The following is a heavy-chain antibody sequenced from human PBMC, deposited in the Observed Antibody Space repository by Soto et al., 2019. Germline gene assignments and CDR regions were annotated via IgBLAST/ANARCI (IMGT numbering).Heavy chain of an antibody. CDR1: GGTVSSYT. CDR2: IIPILGIA. J-gene: IGHJ6*02. CDR3: ARGRDGYNSGMDV. Sequence: GASVKVSCKASGGTVSSYTISWVRQAPGQGLEWMGRIIPILGIANYAQKFQGRVTITADKSTSTAYMELSSLRSEDTAVYYCARGRDGYNSGMDVWGQGTTVTVSS. D-gene: IGHD5-12*01. V-gene: IGHV1-69*02.